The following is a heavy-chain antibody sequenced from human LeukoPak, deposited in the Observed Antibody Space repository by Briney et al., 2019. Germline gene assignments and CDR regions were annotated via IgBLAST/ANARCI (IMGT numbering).Heavy chain of an antibody. CDR1: GGTFSSYA. J-gene: IGHJ4*02. CDR3: ARATTVTAGVFDY. D-gene: IGHD4-4*01. CDR2: IIPILGIA. V-gene: IGHV1-69*04. Sequence: ASVKVSCKASGGTFSSYAISWVRQAPGQGLEWMGRIIPILGIANYAQKFQGRATITADKSTSTAYMELSSLRSDDTAVYSCARATTVTAGVFDYWGQGTLVTVSS.